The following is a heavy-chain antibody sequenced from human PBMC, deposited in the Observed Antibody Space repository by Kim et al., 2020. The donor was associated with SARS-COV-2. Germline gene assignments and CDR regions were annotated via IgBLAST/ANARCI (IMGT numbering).Heavy chain of an antibody. CDR2: IYHSGST. CDR3: ARGIVGALGPRFDY. Sequence: SETLSLTCAVSGGSISSGGYSWSWIRQPPGKGLEWIGYIYHSGSTYYNPSLKSRVTISVDRSKNQFSLKLSSVTAADTAVYYCARGIVGALGPRFDYWGQGTLVTVSS. D-gene: IGHD1-26*01. J-gene: IGHJ4*02. V-gene: IGHV4-30-2*01. CDR1: GGSISSGGYS.